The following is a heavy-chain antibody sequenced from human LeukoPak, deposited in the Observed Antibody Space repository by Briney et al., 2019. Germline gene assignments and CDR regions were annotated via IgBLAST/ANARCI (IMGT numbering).Heavy chain of an antibody. V-gene: IGHV3-48*01. CDR1: GFTFNSYS. CDR2: ISRSRSII. Sequence: GGSLRLSCAASGFTFNSYSMNWVRRAPGKGLEWVSYISRSRSIIYYADSVKGRFTISRDNAKNSLYLQMNSLRAEDTAVYYCARDGTTVTTSGALDAFDLWGQGTMVTVSS. J-gene: IGHJ3*01. D-gene: IGHD4-17*01. CDR3: ARDGTTVTTSGALDAFDL.